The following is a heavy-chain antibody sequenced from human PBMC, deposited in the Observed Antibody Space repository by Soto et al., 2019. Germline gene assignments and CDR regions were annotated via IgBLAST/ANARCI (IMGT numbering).Heavy chain of an antibody. CDR3: ARDSGNGMDV. CDR2: IIPIFGTA. J-gene: IGHJ6*02. Sequence: QVQLVQSGAEVKKPGSSVKVSCKASGGTFSSYAISWVRQAPGQGLEWMGGIIPIFGTANYAQKLQGRVTMTTDTSTSTAYMELRSLRSDDTAVYYCARDSGNGMDVWGQGTTVTVSS. V-gene: IGHV1-69*06. CDR1: GGTFSSYA.